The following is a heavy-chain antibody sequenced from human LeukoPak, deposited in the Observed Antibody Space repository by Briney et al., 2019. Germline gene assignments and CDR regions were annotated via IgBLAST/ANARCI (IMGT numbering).Heavy chain of an antibody. Sequence: KASETLSLTCAVYGGSFSGYYWSWIRQPPGKGLEWIGEINHSGSTYYNPSLKSRVTISVDTSKNQFSLKLSSVTAADTAVYYCASGPPGVRGVIYYYYGMDVWGQGTTVTVSS. J-gene: IGHJ6*02. V-gene: IGHV4-34*01. CDR1: GGSFSGYY. CDR2: INHSGST. D-gene: IGHD3-10*01. CDR3: ASGPPGVRGVIYYYYGMDV.